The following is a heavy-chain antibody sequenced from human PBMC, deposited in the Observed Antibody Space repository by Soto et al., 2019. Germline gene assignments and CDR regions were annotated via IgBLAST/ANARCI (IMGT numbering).Heavy chain of an antibody. V-gene: IGHV3-11*01. J-gene: IGHJ6*02. CDR1: GFTFSDYY. CDR2: ISDSGSTN. Sequence: GGSLRLSCAASGFTFSDYYMNWVRQSPGKGLEWVSSISDSGSTNYYADSVKGRFTISRDNAKNSIYLQMNNLRAEDTAAYYCARGDYYHYGIDVWGQGASVTVS. CDR3: ARGDYYHYGIDV.